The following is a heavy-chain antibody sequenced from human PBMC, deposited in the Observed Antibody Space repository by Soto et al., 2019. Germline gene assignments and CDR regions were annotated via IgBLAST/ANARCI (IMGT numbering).Heavy chain of an antibody. J-gene: IGHJ5*02. V-gene: IGHV1-69*01. CDR2: IIPIFGTA. CDR1: GGTFSSYA. D-gene: IGHD6-13*01. Sequence: KVSCKASGGTFSSYAISWVRQAPGQGLEWMGGIIPIFGTANYAQKFQGRVTITADESTSTAYMELSSLRSEDTAVYYCARGRSIAAAVDNWFDPWGQGTLVTVSS. CDR3: ARGRSIAAAVDNWFDP.